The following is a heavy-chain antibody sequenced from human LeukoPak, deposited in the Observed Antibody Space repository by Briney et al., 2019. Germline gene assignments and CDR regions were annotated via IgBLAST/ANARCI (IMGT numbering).Heavy chain of an antibody. CDR3: VKSGGYFYMDA. V-gene: IGHV3-9*01. CDR2: VSWNRDII. D-gene: IGHD2-15*01. CDR1: GFIFHDFA. Sequence: GMSLRLSCAASGFIFHDFAMHWVRQGPGKGLEWVSSVSWNRDIINYADSVRGRFTVSRDNDQNSLYLETNNLRPDDTALYYCVKSGGYFYMDAWGKGTTVIVSS. J-gene: IGHJ6*03.